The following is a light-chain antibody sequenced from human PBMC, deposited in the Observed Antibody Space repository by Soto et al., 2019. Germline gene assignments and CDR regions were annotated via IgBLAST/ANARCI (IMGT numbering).Light chain of an antibody. J-gene: IGKJ5*01. CDR2: DAS. Sequence: DIQMTQSPSTLSASVGDRVSITCRASQSISFWLAWYQQKPGKAPKVVIYDASSLESGVPSRFSGSRSWSEFTLTISSLQPDDFATYYCQQYYSFPTFGQGTRLEIK. CDR3: QQYYSFPT. CDR1: QSISFW. V-gene: IGKV1-5*01.